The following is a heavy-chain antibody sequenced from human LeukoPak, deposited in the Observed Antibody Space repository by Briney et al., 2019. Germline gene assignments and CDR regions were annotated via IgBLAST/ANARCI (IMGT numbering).Heavy chain of an antibody. CDR3: ASLFYEGVPAALGWFDP. V-gene: IGHV4-59*01. CDR2: IYYSGST. CDR1: GGSISSYY. D-gene: IGHD2-2*01. Sequence: SETLSLTCTVSGGSISSYYWSWIRQPPGKGLEWIGYIYYSGSTNYNPSLKSRVTISVDTSKNQFSLKLSSVTAADTAVYYCASLFYEGVPAALGWFDPWGQGTLVTVSS. J-gene: IGHJ5*02.